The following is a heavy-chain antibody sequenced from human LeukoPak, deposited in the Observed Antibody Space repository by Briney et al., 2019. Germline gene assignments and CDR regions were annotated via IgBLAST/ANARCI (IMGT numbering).Heavy chain of an antibody. J-gene: IGHJ4*02. D-gene: IGHD3-3*01. CDR3: ARLGDGGTIFGVATYYFDY. V-gene: IGHV4-39*01. CDR2: IYYSGST. CDR1: GGSISSSSYY. Sequence: SETLSPTCTVSGGSISSSSYYWGWIRQPPGKGLEWIGSIYYSGSTYYNPSLKSRVTISVDTSKNQFSLKLSSVTAADTAVYYCARLGDGGTIFGVATYYFDYWGQGTLVTVSS.